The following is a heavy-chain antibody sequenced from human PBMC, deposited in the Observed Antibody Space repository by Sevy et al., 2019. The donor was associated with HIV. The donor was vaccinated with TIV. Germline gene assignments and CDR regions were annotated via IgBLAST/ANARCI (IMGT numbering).Heavy chain of an antibody. J-gene: IGHJ5*02. CDR1: GGSISSYY. CDR3: ARSFGVVNNWFDP. D-gene: IGHD3-3*01. Sequence: SETLSLTCTVSGGSISSYYWSWIRQPPGKGLEWIGCIYYSGSTNYNPSLKSRVTISVDTSKNQFSLKLSSVTAADTDVYYCARSFGVVNNWFDPWGQGTLVTVSS. CDR2: IYYSGST. V-gene: IGHV4-59*01.